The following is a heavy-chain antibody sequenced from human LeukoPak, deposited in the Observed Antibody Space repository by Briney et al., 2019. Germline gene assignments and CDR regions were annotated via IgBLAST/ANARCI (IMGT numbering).Heavy chain of an antibody. V-gene: IGHV4-34*01. CDR1: CGSFTGHC. D-gene: IGHD3-16*01. CDR3: ARVLPVWGRDFYYYYYGMDV. CDR2: INHGVST. Sequence: TSQSLSLTCAVDCGSFTGHCWGWIRQPPGKGLEWLGEINHGVSTNYNPSLKSRVTISEDPSKYQFSLKLSSVTAADTAVYYCARVLPVWGRDFYYYYYGMDVWGKGTTVTVSS. J-gene: IGHJ6*04.